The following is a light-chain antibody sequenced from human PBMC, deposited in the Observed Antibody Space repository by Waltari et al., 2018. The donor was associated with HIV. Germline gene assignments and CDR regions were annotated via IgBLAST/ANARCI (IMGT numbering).Light chain of an antibody. J-gene: IGLJ2*01. V-gene: IGLV1-40*01. CDR3: QSYDSSLSGSKI. CDR2: GNT. Sequence: QSVLTQPPSVSGAPGQRVTISCTGTRSNIGAGYDVQWYQQLPGTAPKLLIYGNTNRPSGVPDRFSGSKSGTSASLDITGLQAEDEADYYGQSYDSSLSGSKIFGGGTKLTVL. CDR1: RSNIGAGYD.